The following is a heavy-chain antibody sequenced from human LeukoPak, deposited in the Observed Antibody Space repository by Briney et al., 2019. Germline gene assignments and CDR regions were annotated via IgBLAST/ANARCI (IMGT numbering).Heavy chain of an antibody. J-gene: IGHJ3*02. V-gene: IGHV3-11*01. Sequence: GGSLRLSCAASGFTFSDYYMSWIRQAPGKGREWVSYISSSGSTIYYADSVKGRFTISRDNAKNSLYLQMNSLRAEDTAVYYCARGVSVVVTAMNAFDIWGQGTMVTVSS. CDR2: ISSSGSTI. CDR1: GFTFSDYY. CDR3: ARGVSVVVTAMNAFDI. D-gene: IGHD2-21*02.